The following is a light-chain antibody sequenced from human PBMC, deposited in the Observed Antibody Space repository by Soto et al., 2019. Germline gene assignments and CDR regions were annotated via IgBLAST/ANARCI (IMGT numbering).Light chain of an antibody. CDR1: QSISSW. V-gene: IGKV1-5*03. CDR2: KAS. J-gene: IGKJ2*01. Sequence: DIQMTQSPSTLSASVGDRVTITCRASQSISSWLAWYQQKPGKAPKLLIYKASSLESGVPSSFSGSGSGTELTLTISSLQPDDFATYYCQQYNSYRTFGQGTQLQIK. CDR3: QQYNSYRT.